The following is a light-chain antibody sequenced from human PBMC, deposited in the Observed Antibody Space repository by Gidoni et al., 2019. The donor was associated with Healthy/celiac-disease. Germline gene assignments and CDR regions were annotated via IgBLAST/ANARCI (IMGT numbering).Light chain of an antibody. CDR2: YDS. J-gene: IGLJ1*01. CDR1: NIGSKS. CDR3: QVWDSSSDHPYV. V-gene: IGLV3-21*04. Sequence: SYLLTQPPSVPVAPGKTARITCGGNNIGSKSVHWYQQKPGQAPVLVIYYDSDRPSGIPERFSGSNSGNTATLTISRVEAGDEADYYCQVWDSSSDHPYVFGTGTKVTVL.